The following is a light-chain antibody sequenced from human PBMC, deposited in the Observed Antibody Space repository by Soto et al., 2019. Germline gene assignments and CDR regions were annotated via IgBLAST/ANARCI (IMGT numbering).Light chain of an antibody. Sequence: QSVLTQPPSASATPGQRVTISCSGTSSNIGANAVNWYQQLPGTAPRLLIYNNNQRPSGVPDRFSGSKSGTSASLAISGLQSDDEATYFCAALADSRNVLDVFGTGTKLTVL. CDR1: SSNIGANA. CDR3: AALADSRNVLDV. V-gene: IGLV1-44*01. CDR2: NNN. J-gene: IGLJ1*01.